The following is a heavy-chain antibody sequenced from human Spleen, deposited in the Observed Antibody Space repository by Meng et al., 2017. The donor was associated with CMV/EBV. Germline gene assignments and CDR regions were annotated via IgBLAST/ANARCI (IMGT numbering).Heavy chain of an antibody. CDR3: AKKTSGWYPFDY. CDR2: ISGSGGST. J-gene: IGHJ4*02. D-gene: IGHD6-19*01. CDR1: GLTFSSYA. Sequence: GEALKISCAASGLTFSSYAMSWVRQAPGKGLEWVSTISGSGGSTYYADSVKGRFTISRDNSKNTPYLQMNSLRVEDTAVYYCAKKTSGWYPFDYWGQGTLVTVSS. V-gene: IGHV3-23*01.